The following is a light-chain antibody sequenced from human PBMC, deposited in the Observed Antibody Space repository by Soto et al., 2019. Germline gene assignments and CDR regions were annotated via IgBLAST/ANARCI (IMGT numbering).Light chain of an antibody. V-gene: IGKV3-20*01. CDR1: QSLRSSY. CDR3: QQYGASPFT. J-gene: IGKJ3*01. CDR2: GAS. Sequence: EVVLTQSPNTLSLSPGERATLSCWASQSLRSSYLAWYQRKPGQAPRLLMFGASRRATGIPDRFSATGSGTDFSLTISSVEPEDSAVYYCQQYGASPFTFGPGTRVEI.